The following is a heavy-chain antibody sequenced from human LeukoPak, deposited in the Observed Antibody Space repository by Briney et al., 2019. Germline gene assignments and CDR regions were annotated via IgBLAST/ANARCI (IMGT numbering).Heavy chain of an antibody. CDR2: IYYSGST. CDR1: GGSISSGGYY. CDR3: ARTLYGGYDGLDYYYGMDV. V-gene: IGHV4-31*03. J-gene: IGHJ6*02. Sequence: SQTLSLTCTVSGGSISSGGYYWSWIRQHPGKGLEWIGYIYYSGSTYYNPSLKSRVTISVDTSKNQFSLKLSSVTAADTAVYYCARTLYGGYDGLDYYYGMDVWGQGTTVTVSS. D-gene: IGHD5-12*01.